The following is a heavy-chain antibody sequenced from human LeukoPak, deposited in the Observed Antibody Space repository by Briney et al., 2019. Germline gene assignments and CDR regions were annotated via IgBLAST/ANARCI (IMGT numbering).Heavy chain of an antibody. Sequence: GRSLRLSCAASGFTFSSYGMHWVRQAPGKGLEWVAVIWYDGSNKYYADSVKGRFTISRDNAKNTLYLQMNSLRAEDTAIYYCARDSYSSGWYLNFDQWGQGTLVTVSS. J-gene: IGHJ4*02. CDR1: GFTFSSYG. CDR3: ARDSYSSGWYLNFDQ. V-gene: IGHV3-33*01. CDR2: IWYDGSNK. D-gene: IGHD6-19*01.